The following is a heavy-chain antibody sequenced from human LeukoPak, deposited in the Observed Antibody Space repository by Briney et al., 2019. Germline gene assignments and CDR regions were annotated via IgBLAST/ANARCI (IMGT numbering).Heavy chain of an antibody. CDR1: GYTFTSYG. Sequence: ASVKVSCKASGYTFTSYGISWVRQAPGQGLEWMGWISAYNSNTNYAQKLQGRVTITRNTSISTAYMELSSLRSEDTAVYYCARVVFGLAVDYWAREPWSPSPQ. CDR2: ISAYNSNT. J-gene: IGHJ4*02. CDR3: ARVVFGLAVDY. D-gene: IGHD1-14*01. V-gene: IGHV1-18*01.